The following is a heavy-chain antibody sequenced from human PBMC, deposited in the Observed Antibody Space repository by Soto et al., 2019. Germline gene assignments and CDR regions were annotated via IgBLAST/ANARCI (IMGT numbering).Heavy chain of an antibody. V-gene: IGHV3-30*18. CDR1: GFTFISYG. J-gene: IGHJ4*02. Sequence: LRLSFAASGFTFISYGMHWLRQAPGKGLEWVAVISFDGSNKYYADSVKGRFTISRDNSRNTLYLQMNSLRAEDSAVYYCAKERMEQYQLLPFFDYWGQGTLVTVSS. CDR3: AKERMEQYQLLPFFDY. D-gene: IGHD2-2*01. CDR2: ISFDGSNK.